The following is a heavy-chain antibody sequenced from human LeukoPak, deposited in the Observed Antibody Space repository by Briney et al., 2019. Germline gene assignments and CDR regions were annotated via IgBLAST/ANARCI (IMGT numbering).Heavy chain of an antibody. CDR3: AKTMGAIDHDY. D-gene: IGHD1-26*01. CDR1: GFTFSGYS. V-gene: IGHV3-23*01. CDR2: VTNSGGST. J-gene: IGHJ4*02. Sequence: GGSLRLSCAASGFTFSGYSMTWVRQAPGKGLEWVSSVTNSGGSTYYADSVKGRFTNSRDNSKNTLYLQMNSLRAEDTAVYYCAKTMGAIDHDYWGQGTLVTVSS.